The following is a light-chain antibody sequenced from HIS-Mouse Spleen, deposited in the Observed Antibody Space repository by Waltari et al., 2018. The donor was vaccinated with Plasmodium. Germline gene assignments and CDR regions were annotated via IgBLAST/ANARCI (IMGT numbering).Light chain of an antibody. CDR3: YSTDSSGNHRV. V-gene: IGLV3-10*01. CDR2: EDS. CDR1: AFPKKS. J-gene: IGLJ3*02. Sequence: SYELTQPPSVSVSPGQTARITCSGDAFPKKSASWYHQKSGQAPVLVIYEDSKRPSGIPERFSGSSSGTMATLTISGAQVEDEADYYCYSTDSSGNHRVFGGGTKLTVL.